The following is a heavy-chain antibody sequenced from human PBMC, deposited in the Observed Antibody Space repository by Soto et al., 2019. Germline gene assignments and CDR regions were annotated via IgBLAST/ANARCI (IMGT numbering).Heavy chain of an antibody. Sequence: PSETLSLTCTVSGGSISRYYWSWIRQPPGKGLEWIGYIYYSGSTNYNPSLKSRVTISVDTSKNQFSLKLSSVTAADTAVYYCARDVYSNSLPFPSWGPGTLVTVST. D-gene: IGHD4-4*01. V-gene: IGHV4-59*01. CDR2: IYYSGST. CDR1: GGSISRYY. CDR3: ARDVYSNSLPFPS. J-gene: IGHJ5*02.